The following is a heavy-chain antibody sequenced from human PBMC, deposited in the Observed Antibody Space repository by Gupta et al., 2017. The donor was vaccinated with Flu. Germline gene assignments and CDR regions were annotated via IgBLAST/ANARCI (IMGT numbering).Heavy chain of an antibody. CDR2: ISGSGDTT. D-gene: IGHD2-21*01. Sequence: AINWVRQAPGKGLEWVSTISGSGDTTYYADSVKGRFTISRDISKNTLSLQMNSLRAEDTAVYYCTGSSLRYSTGGLDVWGQGTTVTVSS. V-gene: IGHV3-23*01. CDR3: TGSSLRYSTGGLDV. J-gene: IGHJ6*02. CDR1: A.